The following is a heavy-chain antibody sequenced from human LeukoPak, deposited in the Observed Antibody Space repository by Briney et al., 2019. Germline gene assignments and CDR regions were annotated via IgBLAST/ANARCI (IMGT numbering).Heavy chain of an antibody. CDR1: GFTFSSYA. J-gene: IGHJ4*02. CDR3: AKMLLWFGELFLEDYFDY. V-gene: IGHV3-23*01. D-gene: IGHD3-10*01. Sequence: PGGSLRLSCAASGFTFSSYAMSWVRQAPGKGLEWVSAVSGSGGSTYYADSVKGRFTISRDNSKNTLYLQMNSLRAEDTAVYYCAKMLLWFGELFLEDYFDYWGQGTLVTVSS. CDR2: VSGSGGST.